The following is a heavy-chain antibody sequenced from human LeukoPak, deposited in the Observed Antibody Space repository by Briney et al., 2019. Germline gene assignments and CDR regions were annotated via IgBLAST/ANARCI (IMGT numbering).Heavy chain of an antibody. CDR1: DFSISRGYY. J-gene: IGHJ4*02. CDR3: ARGASSGWNFDY. V-gene: IGHV4-38-2*02. Sequence: SETLSLTCTVSDFSISRGYYWGWIRQPPGKGLECIGTIYHSGTTYYSPSLKTRVTISVDTSKNQFSLKLSSVTAADTAVYYCARGASSGWNFDYWGQGTLVTVSS. CDR2: IYHSGTT. D-gene: IGHD6-19*01.